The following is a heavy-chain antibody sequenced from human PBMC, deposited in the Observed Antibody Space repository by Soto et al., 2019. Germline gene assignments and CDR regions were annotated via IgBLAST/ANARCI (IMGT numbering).Heavy chain of an antibody. D-gene: IGHD3-10*01. V-gene: IGHV4-59*01. CDR2: IYYSGST. CDR3: ARDEELWFGQPRSRGFDP. CDR1: GGSLSSYY. J-gene: IGHJ5*02. Sequence: PSETLSLTCVVSGGSLSSYYWSWIRQPPGKGLEWIGYIYYSGSTNYNPSLKSRVTISVDTSKNQFSLKLSSVTAADTAVYYCARDEELWFGQPRSRGFDPWGQGTLVTVSS.